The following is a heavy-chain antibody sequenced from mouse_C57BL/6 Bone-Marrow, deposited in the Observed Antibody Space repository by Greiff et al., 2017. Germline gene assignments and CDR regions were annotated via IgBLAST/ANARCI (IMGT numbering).Heavy chain of an antibody. V-gene: IGHV5-12*01. CDR1: GFTFSDYY. J-gene: IGHJ1*03. CDR3: ARLTTVVERDWYFDV. D-gene: IGHD1-1*01. Sequence: EVKLMESGGGLVQPGGSLKLSCAASGFTFSDYYMYWVRQTPEKRLEWVAYISNGGGSTYYPDTVKGRFTISRDNAKNTLYLQMSRLESEDTAMYYCARLTTVVERDWYFDVWGTGTTVTVSS. CDR2: ISNGGGST.